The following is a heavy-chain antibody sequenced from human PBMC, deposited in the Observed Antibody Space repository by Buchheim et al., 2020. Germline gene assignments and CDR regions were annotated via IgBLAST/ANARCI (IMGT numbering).Heavy chain of an antibody. Sequence: EVQLLDSGGGLVQPGGSLRLSCAASGFTFSSYAMSWVRQAPGKGLEWVSAISGSGGGTYYADSVKGRFSISRDNSQNTLYLQMSSLRAEDTAVYYCARGGMATFPRGYDPWGQGTL. CDR2: ISGSGGGT. CDR1: GFTFSSYA. V-gene: IGHV3-23*01. CDR3: ARGGMATFPRGYDP. J-gene: IGHJ5*02. D-gene: IGHD1-1*01.